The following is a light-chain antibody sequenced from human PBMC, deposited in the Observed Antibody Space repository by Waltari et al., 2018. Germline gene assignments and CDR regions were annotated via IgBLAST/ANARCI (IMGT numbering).Light chain of an antibody. CDR2: GAS. J-gene: IGKJ4*01. V-gene: IGKV1-12*01. CDR3: QQVNSFPAT. CDR1: QSISNW. Sequence: DIQMTQSPSSVSAFVGDRVTITCRASQSISNWLAWYQQKPGKAPKLLIYGASDLHSGVPSRFSGSGAGTDFTLTISSLQAVDFATYYCQQVNSFPATFGGGTTVEIK.